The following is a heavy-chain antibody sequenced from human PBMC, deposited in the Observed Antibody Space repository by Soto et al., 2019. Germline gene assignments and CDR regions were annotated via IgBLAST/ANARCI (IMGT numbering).Heavy chain of an antibody. CDR3: ARERSGYSSSWYVDY. CDR1: GGSISSGGYY. V-gene: IGHV4-31*03. CDR2: IYYSGST. D-gene: IGHD6-13*01. Sequence: QVQLQESGPGLVKPSQTLSLTCTVSGGSISSGGYYWRWIRQHPGKGLEWIGYIYYSGSTYYNPSLKSRVTISVDTSKNQFSLKLSSVTAADTAVYYCARERSGYSSSWYVDYWGQGTLVTVSS. J-gene: IGHJ4*02.